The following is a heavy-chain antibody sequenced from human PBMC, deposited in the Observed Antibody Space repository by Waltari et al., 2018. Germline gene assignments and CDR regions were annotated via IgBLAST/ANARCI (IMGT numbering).Heavy chain of an antibody. J-gene: IGHJ6*02. Sequence: QVQLQPRGAGLLQPSETLSLTCAVYGGSFTAYLWSWIRQSPGKGLEWVGEINHSGSTNYNPSLKSRVTISVDTSKNQFSLKLSSMTAADTAVYYCARGVGSPHYFYGMDVWGQGTTVTVSS. V-gene: IGHV4-34*01. CDR1: GGSFTAYL. CDR3: ARGVGSPHYFYGMDV. D-gene: IGHD1-26*01. CDR2: INHSGST.